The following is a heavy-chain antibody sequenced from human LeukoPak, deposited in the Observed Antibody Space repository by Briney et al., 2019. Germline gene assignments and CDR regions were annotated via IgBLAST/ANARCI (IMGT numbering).Heavy chain of an antibody. CDR3: ARDSGYGDYVAYGMDV. CDR2: IYSGGST. CDR1: GFSVSSNY. Sequence: GGSLRLSCAASGFSVSSNYMIWVRQAPGKGLEWVSVIYSGGSTYYADSVKGRFTISRDNSKNTLYLQMNSLRAEDTAVYYCARDSGYGDYVAYGMDVWGQGTTVTVSS. D-gene: IGHD4-17*01. V-gene: IGHV3-53*01. J-gene: IGHJ6*02.